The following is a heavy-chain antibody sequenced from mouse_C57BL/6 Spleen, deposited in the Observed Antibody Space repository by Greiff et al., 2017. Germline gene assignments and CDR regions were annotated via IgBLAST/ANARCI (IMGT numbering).Heavy chain of an antibody. V-gene: IGHV14-2*01. J-gene: IGHJ2*01. CDR2: IDPGDGET. D-gene: IGHD3-3*01. Sequence: DVQLQESGAELVKPGASVKLSCTASGFTFTDYCMHWVKQRTGQGLEWIGRIDPGDGETKYAPKFQGKATITADTSSNTAYLQLSSLTSEDTAVYYCARGLRRVFDYWGQGTTLTVSS. CDR1: GFTFTDYC. CDR3: ARGLRRVFDY.